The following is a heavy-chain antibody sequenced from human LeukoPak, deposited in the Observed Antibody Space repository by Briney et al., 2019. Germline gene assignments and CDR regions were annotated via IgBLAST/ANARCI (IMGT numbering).Heavy chain of an antibody. CDR1: GYTFTSYA. D-gene: IGHD6-13*01. CDR3: ARLIPLSYSSSWLEFDY. Sequence: ASVKVSCTASGYTFTSYAMNWVRQAPGQGLEWMGWINTNTGNPTYAQGFTGRFVFSLDTSVSTAYLQISRLKAEDTAVYFCARLIPLSYSSSWLEFDYWGQGTLVTVSS. CDR2: INTNTGNP. J-gene: IGHJ4*02. V-gene: IGHV7-4-1*02.